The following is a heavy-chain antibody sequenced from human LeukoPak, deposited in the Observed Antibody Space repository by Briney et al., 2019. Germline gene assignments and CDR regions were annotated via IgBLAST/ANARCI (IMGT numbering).Heavy chain of an antibody. V-gene: IGHV3-11*04. CDR2: ISSSGSTI. D-gene: IGHD2-2*01. CDR3: ARLYCSSTSCYAEVSAFDI. Sequence: GGSLRLSCAASGFTFSDYYMSWIRQAPGKGLEWVSYISSSGSTIYYADSVKGRFTISRDNAKNSLYLQMNSLRAEDTAVYYCARLYCSSTSCYAEVSAFDIWGQGTMVTVSS. J-gene: IGHJ3*02. CDR1: GFTFSDYY.